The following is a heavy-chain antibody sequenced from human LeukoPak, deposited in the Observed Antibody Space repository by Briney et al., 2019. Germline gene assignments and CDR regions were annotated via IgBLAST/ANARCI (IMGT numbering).Heavy chain of an antibody. CDR1: GFSVSNNY. Sequence: GGSLRLSCAASGFSVSNNYMSWVRQAPGKGLEWVSVIYSGGSTFYTDSVKGRFTISRDNSRNTLYLQMNGLRAEDTAVYYCARDEGSTWPPTDCWGQGTLVTVSS. J-gene: IGHJ4*02. D-gene: IGHD6-13*01. CDR3: ARDEGSTWPPTDC. V-gene: IGHV3-53*01. CDR2: IYSGGST.